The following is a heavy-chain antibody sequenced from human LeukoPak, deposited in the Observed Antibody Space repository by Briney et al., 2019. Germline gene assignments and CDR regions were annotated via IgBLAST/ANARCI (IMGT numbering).Heavy chain of an antibody. V-gene: IGHV3-23*01. D-gene: IGHD3-22*01. CDR2: ITTNGGRT. CDR3: AIMHGYYDGTGYWVQ. J-gene: IGHJ1*01. CDR1: EFTFASYG. Sequence: GGSLRLSCAASEFTFASYGMSWVRQAPGKGLEWVSFITTNGGRTSYADSVEGRFTISRDNPRNTLYMQMNSLRDEDTAVYYCAIMHGYYDGTGYWVQWGQGTLVTVSS.